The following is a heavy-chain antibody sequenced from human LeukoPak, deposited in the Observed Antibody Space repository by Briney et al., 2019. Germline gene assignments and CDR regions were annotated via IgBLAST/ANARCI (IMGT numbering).Heavy chain of an antibody. Sequence: GGSLRLSCAASGFTFSSYNMNWVRQAPGKGLEWVAIIKKDGSEKYYVDSMKGRFTISRDNAKNSLFLQMNSLRAEDTAIYYCTTDTWYSAGHWGQGTLVTVSS. CDR1: GFTFSSYN. J-gene: IGHJ4*02. CDR2: IKKDGSEK. CDR3: TTDTWYSAGH. V-gene: IGHV3-7*03. D-gene: IGHD2-15*01.